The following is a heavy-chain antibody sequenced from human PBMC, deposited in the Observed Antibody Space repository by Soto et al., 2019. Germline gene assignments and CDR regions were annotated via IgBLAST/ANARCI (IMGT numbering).Heavy chain of an antibody. CDR1: GVTFSSYA. V-gene: IGHV1-69*13. D-gene: IGHD6-19*01. Sequence: SVKVCCKASGVTFSSYAISLFRQAPGQGLEWMGGIIPIFGTANYAQKFQGRVTITADESTSTAYMELSSLRSEDTAVYYCARGSGVAGYFEPWGQGTLVTVSS. CDR3: ARGSGVAGYFEP. J-gene: IGHJ5*02. CDR2: IIPIFGTA.